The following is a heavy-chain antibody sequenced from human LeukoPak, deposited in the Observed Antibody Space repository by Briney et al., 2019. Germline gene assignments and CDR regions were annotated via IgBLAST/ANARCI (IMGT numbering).Heavy chain of an antibody. J-gene: IGHJ4*02. D-gene: IGHD3-3*01. CDR3: ARDSSGYGDY. Sequence: GGSLRLSCAASGFTFSNAWMSWVRQAPGKGLEWVAVISYDGSNKYYADSVKGRFTISRDNSKNTLYLQMNSLRAEDTAVYYCARDSSGYGDYWGQGTLVTVSS. CDR2: ISYDGSNK. CDR1: GFTFSNAW. V-gene: IGHV3-30-3*01.